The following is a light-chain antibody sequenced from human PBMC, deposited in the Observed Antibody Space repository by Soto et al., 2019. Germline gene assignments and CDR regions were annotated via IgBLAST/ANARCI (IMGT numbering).Light chain of an antibody. CDR1: SSDVGGYNY. J-gene: IGLJ2*01. CDR3: SSFAASTNVV. Sequence: QSALTQPPSASGSPGQSVTISCTGTSSDVGGYNYVSWYQQHPGKAPKLMIYEVNKRPSGVPDRFSASKSGNTASLTVSGLQAEDEADYYCSSFAASTNVVFGGGTQLTVL. V-gene: IGLV2-8*01. CDR2: EVN.